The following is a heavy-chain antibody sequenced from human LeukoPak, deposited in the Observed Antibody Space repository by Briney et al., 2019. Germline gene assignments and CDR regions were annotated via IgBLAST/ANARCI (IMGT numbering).Heavy chain of an antibody. CDR1: GGSISSGGYS. V-gene: IGHV4-30-2*01. J-gene: IGHJ4*02. D-gene: IGHD4-23*01. Sequence: PSQTLSLTCAVSGGSISSGGYSWSWIRQPPGKGLEWIGYIYHSGSTYYNPSLKSRVTISVDRSKNQFSLKLSSVTAADTAVYYCARFGTSTEVFDYWGQGTLVTVSS. CDR3: ARFGTSTEVFDY. CDR2: IYHSGST.